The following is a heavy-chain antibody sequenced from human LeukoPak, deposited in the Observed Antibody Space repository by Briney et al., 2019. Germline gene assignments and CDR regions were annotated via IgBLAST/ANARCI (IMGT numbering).Heavy chain of an antibody. D-gene: IGHD3-22*01. CDR2: IYYSGST. CDR1: GGSISSYY. CDR3: ARGSYDSSGYYYGSWFDP. V-gene: IGHV4-59*01. J-gene: IGHJ5*02. Sequence: PSETLSLTRTVSGGSISSYYWSWIRQPPGKGLEWIGYIYYSGSTNYNPSLKSRVTISVDTSKNQFSLKLSSVTAADTAVYYCARGSYDSSGYYYGSWFDPWGQGTLVTVSS.